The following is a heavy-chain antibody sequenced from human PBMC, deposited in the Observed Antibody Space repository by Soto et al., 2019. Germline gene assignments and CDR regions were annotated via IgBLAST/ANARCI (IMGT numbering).Heavy chain of an antibody. Sequence: PSETLSLTCAVYGGSFSGYYWSWIRQPPGKGLEWIGEINHSGSTNYNPSLKSRVTISVDTSKNQFSLKLSSVTAADTAVYYCARVQGYYYYYYMDVWGKGATVTAP. J-gene: IGHJ6*03. CDR1: GGSFSGYY. CDR3: ARVQGYYYYYYMDV. V-gene: IGHV4-34*01. CDR2: INHSGST.